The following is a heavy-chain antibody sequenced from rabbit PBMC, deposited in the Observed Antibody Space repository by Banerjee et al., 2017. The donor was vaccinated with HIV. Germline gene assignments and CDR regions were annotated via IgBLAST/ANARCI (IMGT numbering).Heavy chain of an antibody. V-gene: IGHV1S40*01. Sequence: QSLEESGGDLVKPGASLTLTCTASGFSFSSSYYMCWVRQAPGKGLEWIACIYAGNSGSTYYASWAKGRFTISKTSSTTVTLQMTSLTAADTATYFCARAGLVGGESGVYPDAFDPWGPGTLVTVS. CDR1: GFSFSSSYY. D-gene: IGHD4-2*01. CDR3: ARAGLVGGESGVYPDAFDP. J-gene: IGHJ2*01. CDR2: IYAGNSGST.